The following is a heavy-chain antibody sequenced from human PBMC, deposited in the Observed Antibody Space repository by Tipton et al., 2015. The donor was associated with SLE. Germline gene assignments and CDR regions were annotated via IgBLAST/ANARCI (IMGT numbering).Heavy chain of an antibody. Sequence: SLRLSCAASGFTFSSYEMNWVRQAPGKGLEWVSYISSSGSTTYYADSVKGRFTISRDNSKNTLYLQMNSLRAEDTAVYYCARDLGVAVTGGDYWGQGTLVTVSS. J-gene: IGHJ4*02. D-gene: IGHD6-19*01. CDR2: ISSSGSTT. CDR3: ARDLGVAVTGGDY. CDR1: GFTFSSYE. V-gene: IGHV3-48*03.